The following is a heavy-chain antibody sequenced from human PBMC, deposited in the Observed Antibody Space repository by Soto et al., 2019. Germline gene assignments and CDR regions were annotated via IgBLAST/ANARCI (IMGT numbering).Heavy chain of an antibody. CDR2: VKKDGSDI. Sequence: EVQLVESGGGLVQPGGSLRLSCAVSGLTFSHKWMHWVRQAPGKGLVWVSRVKKDGSDIAYADSVKGRFTTSRDNAENTLYLQMNSLRVEDTAVYYCTTEACEGSCPLDYWGQGTPVTVSS. V-gene: IGHV3-74*03. CDR1: GLTFSHKW. J-gene: IGHJ4*02. CDR3: TTEACEGSCPLDY. D-gene: IGHD2-15*01.